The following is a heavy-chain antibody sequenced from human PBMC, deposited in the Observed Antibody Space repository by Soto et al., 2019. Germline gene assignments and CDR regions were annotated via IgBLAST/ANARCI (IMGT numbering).Heavy chain of an antibody. CDR2: ISSDGHHQ. D-gene: IGHD3-22*01. Sequence: GGSLRLSCATSGFSFNDYAMYWVRQAPGQGLEWVAIISSDGHHQFYLDNLRGRFTVSRDNSKNTLYLQMNSLRPEDTAVYYCSRGTYHPQSSGLHADYWGPGTVVTVSS. CDR3: SRGTYHPQSSGLHADY. V-gene: IGHV3-30*03. CDR1: GFSFNDYA. J-gene: IGHJ4*02.